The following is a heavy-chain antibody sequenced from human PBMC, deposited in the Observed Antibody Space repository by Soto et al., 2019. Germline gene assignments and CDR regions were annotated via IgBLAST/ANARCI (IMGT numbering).Heavy chain of an antibody. CDR2: IRSKANSYAT. D-gene: IGHD3-10*01. CDR3: VGRFGWNYGMDV. V-gene: IGHV3-73*02. Sequence: EGQLVESGGGLVQPGGSLKLSCAASGFTFSGSAMHWVRQASGKGLEWVGRIRSKANSYATAYAASVKGRFTISRDDSKNTAYLQMNSLKTEDTAVYYCVGRFGWNYGMDVWGQGTTVTVSS. CDR1: GFTFSGSA. J-gene: IGHJ6*02.